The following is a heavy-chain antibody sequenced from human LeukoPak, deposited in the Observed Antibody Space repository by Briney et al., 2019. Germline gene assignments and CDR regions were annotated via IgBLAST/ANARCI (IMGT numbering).Heavy chain of an antibody. CDR3: ARDPRYSGSGLDI. CDR2: IYYSGST. Sequence: SETLSLTCAVSGGSISSGGYSWSWIRRPPGKGLEWIGYIYYSGSTYYSPSLKSRVTISVDRSKNQFSLKLSSVTAADTAVYYCARDPRYSGSGLDIWGQGTMVTVSS. J-gene: IGHJ3*02. V-gene: IGHV4-30-2*01. D-gene: IGHD1-26*01. CDR1: GGSISSGGYS.